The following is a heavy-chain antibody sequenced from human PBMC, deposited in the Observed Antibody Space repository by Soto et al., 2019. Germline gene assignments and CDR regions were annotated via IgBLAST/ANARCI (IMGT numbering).Heavy chain of an antibody. Sequence: SVKVSCKASGYTFTSYDINWVRQATGQGLEWMGGIIPIFGTANYAQKFQGRVTITADESTSTAYMELSSLRSEDTAVYYCATETVAGNWYYYGMDVWGQGTTVTVSS. CDR2: IIPIFGTA. J-gene: IGHJ6*02. D-gene: IGHD6-19*01. CDR3: ATETVAGNWYYYGMDV. V-gene: IGHV1-69*13. CDR1: GYTFTSYD.